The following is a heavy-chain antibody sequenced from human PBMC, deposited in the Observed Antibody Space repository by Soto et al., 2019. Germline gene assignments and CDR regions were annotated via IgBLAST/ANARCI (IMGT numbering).Heavy chain of an antibody. CDR1: GYTFTGYY. CDR3: ARGVADSSGSMDWFDP. V-gene: IGHV1-2*04. CDR2: INPNSGGT. J-gene: IGHJ5*02. D-gene: IGHD3-22*01. Sequence: GASVKVSCKASGYTFTGYYMHWVRQAPGQGLEWMGWINPNSGGTNYAQKFQGWVTMTRDTSISTAYMELSRLRSDDTAVYYCARGVADSSGSMDWFDPWGQGTLVTAPQ.